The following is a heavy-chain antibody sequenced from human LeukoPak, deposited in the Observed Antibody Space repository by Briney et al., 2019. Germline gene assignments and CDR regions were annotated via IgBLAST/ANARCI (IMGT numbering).Heavy chain of an antibody. CDR1: GITFSIYG. CDR2: IRYDGSNK. D-gene: IGHD1-1*01. J-gene: IGHJ6*03. V-gene: IGHV3-30*02. CDR3: AKEYGYDYNYFYSMDA. Sequence: GGSLRLSCAASGITFSIYGIHWVRQAPGKGLEWVAFIRYDGSNKYHADSVKGRFTISRDNSKNTVYLQMNSLRAEDTAVYFCAKEYGYDYNYFYSMDAWGKGTTVTISS.